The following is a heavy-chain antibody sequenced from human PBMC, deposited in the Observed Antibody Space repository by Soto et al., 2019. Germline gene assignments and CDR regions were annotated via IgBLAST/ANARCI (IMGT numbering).Heavy chain of an antibody. CDR3: VRDRGYGTLDY. D-gene: IGHD5-18*01. CDR1: GDSISSYS. J-gene: IGHJ4*02. CDR2: IYHSGRA. Sequence: QVQLQDSGSGLVKPSQTLSLTCVVSGDSISSYSWSWIRQPPGKGLEWIGYIYHSGRAFYNSSLKSRVTMSVDGSKNQISLNLRSVTAADTAVYYCVRDRGYGTLDYWGQGTLVTVSS. V-gene: IGHV4-30-2*01.